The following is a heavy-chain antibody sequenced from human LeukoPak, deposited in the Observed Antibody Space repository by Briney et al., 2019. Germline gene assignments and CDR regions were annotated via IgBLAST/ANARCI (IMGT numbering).Heavy chain of an antibody. V-gene: IGHV6-1*01. D-gene: IGHD3-3*01. CDR2: TYFWSTWHN. CDR3: ARDSIRFGVVIAFFDF. Sequence: SQTLSLTCAISGDSVSSDSAAWNWIRQSPSRGLEWLGRTYFWSTWHNDYAVSAKSRIRINADTSKNQFSLHLDSVTPEDTAVYFCARDSIRFGVVIAFFDFWGHGTLVTVSS. CDR1: GDSVSSDSAA. J-gene: IGHJ4*01.